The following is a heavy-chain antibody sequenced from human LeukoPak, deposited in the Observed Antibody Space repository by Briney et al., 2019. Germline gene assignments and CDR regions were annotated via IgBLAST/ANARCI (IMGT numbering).Heavy chain of an antibody. Sequence: GGSLRLSCAASGFTINNYAMTWVRQAPGKGLEWVSSLSGSGGSTYYAASVKGRFPTSRANSNTTLYLQMNNLRPEDTAVYYCAKDSRGSSVRVFDCWGQGTLVTVSS. CDR2: LSGSGGST. V-gene: IGHV3-23*01. CDR3: AKDSRGSSVRVFDC. J-gene: IGHJ4*02. CDR1: GFTINNYA.